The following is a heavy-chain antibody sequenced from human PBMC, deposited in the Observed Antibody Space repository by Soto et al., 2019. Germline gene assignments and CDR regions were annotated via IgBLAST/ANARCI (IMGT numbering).Heavy chain of an antibody. V-gene: IGHV1-69*08. CDR2: IIPGHGNT. Sequence: SVKVSCKASGGTFSSYTISWVRQAPGQGLEWMGWIIPGHGNTNYAQKFQGRVTITRDTSASTAYMELSSLRSEDTAVYYCARDLDYGDYGAFDIWGQGTMVTVSS. J-gene: IGHJ3*02. CDR1: GGTFSSYT. CDR3: ARDLDYGDYGAFDI. D-gene: IGHD4-17*01.